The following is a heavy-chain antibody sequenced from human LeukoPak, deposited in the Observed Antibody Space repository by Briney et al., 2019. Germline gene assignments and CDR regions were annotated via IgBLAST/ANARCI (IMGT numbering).Heavy chain of an antibody. Sequence: GGSLRLSCAASGFTFSSYSMNGVRQAPGKGRDWVSSISSSSSYIYYADSVNGRFTISRDNAKNSLYLQINSLSAEDTAVYYCARDPYSYGYWLHGMDVWGQGTTVTVSS. V-gene: IGHV3-21*01. D-gene: IGHD5-18*01. J-gene: IGHJ6*02. CDR1: GFTFSSYS. CDR3: ARDPYSYGYWLHGMDV. CDR2: ISSSSSYI.